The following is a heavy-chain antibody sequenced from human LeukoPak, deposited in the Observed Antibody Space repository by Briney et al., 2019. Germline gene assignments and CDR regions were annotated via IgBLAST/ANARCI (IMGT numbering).Heavy chain of an antibody. V-gene: IGHV1-2*02. CDR1: GYSFSGHY. J-gene: IGHJ5*02. D-gene: IGHD2-2*02. Sequence: AASVKVSCKASGYSFSGHYMHWVRQAPGQGLEWMGWINPNSGGTNYAQNFQGRVTMTRDTSISTAHMELNRLRSDDTAVYYCAREPIISVPAAIGAYNWFDPWGQGTLVTVSS. CDR3: AREPIISVPAAIGAYNWFDP. CDR2: INPNSGGT.